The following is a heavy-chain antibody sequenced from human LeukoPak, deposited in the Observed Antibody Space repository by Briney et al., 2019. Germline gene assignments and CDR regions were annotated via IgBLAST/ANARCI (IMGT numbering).Heavy chain of an antibody. J-gene: IGHJ4*01. CDR1: GFTFGDYA. V-gene: IGHV3-49*03. CDR2: IRSKAYGGTT. D-gene: IGHD3-9*01. CDR3: TRPLILTGYYSFDY. Sequence: QPGGSLRLSCTASGFTFGDYAMSWFRQAPGKGLEWVGFIRSKAYGGTTEYAASVKGRFTISRDDSKSIAYLQMNSLKTEDTAVYYCTRPLILTGYYSFDYWGQGTLVTVSS.